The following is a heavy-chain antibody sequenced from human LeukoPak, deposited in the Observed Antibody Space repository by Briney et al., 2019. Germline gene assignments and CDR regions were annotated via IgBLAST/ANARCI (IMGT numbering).Heavy chain of an antibody. Sequence: PSQTLSLTCTVSGGSISSGSYYWSWIRQPAGKGLEWIGRIYTSGSTNYNPSLKSRVTISVDTSKNQFSLKLSSVTAADTAVYYCARWGNYDFWSGHDAFDIWGQGTMVTVSS. V-gene: IGHV4-61*02. CDR2: IYTSGST. J-gene: IGHJ3*02. D-gene: IGHD3-3*01. CDR1: GGSISSGSYY. CDR3: ARWGNYDFWSGHDAFDI.